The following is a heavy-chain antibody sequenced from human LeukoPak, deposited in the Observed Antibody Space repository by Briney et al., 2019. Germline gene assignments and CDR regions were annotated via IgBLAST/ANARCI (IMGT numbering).Heavy chain of an antibody. V-gene: IGHV4-34*01. CDR1: GGSFSGYY. CDR3: ARLTKNDSGSFRFGKKKRGYMDV. CDR2: INHSGST. J-gene: IGHJ6*03. D-gene: IGHD3-10*01. Sequence: TSETLSLTCAVYGGSFSGYYWSWIRQPPGKGLEWIGEINHSGSTNYNPSLKSRVTISVDTSKNQFSLKLSSVTAADTAVYYCARLTKNDSGSFRFGKKKRGYMDVWGKGTTVTISS.